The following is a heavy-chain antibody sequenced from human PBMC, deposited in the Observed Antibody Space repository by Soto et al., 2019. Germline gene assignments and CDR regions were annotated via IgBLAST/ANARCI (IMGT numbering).Heavy chain of an antibody. CDR1: GFTFSTYP. D-gene: IGHD6-13*01. CDR2: ISYDGSNK. V-gene: IGHV3-30-3*01. J-gene: IGHJ4*02. Sequence: QVQLVESGGGVVQPGRSLRLSCAASGFTFSTYPMHWVRQAPGKGLEWVAVISYDGSNKYYADSVKGRFTISRDNSKNTLYLQMNSLRAEDTAVYYCVSRAYSSTEGAWGQGTLVTVSS. CDR3: VSRAYSSTEGA.